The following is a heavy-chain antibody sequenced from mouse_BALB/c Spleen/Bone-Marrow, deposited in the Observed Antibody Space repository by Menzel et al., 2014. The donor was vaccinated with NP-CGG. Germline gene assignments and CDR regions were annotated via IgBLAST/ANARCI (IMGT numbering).Heavy chain of an antibody. V-gene: IGHV14-3*02. CDR2: IDPANGNT. Sequence: VQLQQPGAELVKPGASVKLSCTASGFNIKDTYMHWVKQRPEQGLEWIGRIDPANGNTKYDPKFQGKATITADTSPNTAYLQLSSLTSEDTAVYYCARSRDYGSSYYAMDYWGQGTSVTVSS. D-gene: IGHD1-1*01. J-gene: IGHJ4*01. CDR3: ARSRDYGSSYYAMDY. CDR1: GFNIKDTY.